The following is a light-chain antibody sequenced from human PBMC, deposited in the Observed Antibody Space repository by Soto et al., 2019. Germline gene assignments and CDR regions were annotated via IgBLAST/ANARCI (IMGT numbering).Light chain of an antibody. CDR2: GAS. V-gene: IGKV3-20*01. Sequence: EIVLPQSPGTLSLSPWERATLSSGASQSVSSSYLAWYQQKPGQAPRLLIYGASSRATGIPDRFSGSGSGTDFTLTISRLEPEDFAVYYCQQYGSSPFTFGPGTKVDIK. CDR1: QSVSSSY. CDR3: QQYGSSPFT. J-gene: IGKJ3*01.